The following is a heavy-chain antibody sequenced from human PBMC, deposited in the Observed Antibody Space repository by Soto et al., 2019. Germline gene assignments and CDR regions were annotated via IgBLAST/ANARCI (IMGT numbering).Heavy chain of an antibody. J-gene: IGHJ6*02. CDR1: GGTFSSYA. V-gene: IGHV1-69*13. CDR2: IIPIFGTA. CDR3: AACIAARPRYYGMDV. D-gene: IGHD6-6*01. Sequence: GASVKVSCKASGGTFSSYAISWVRQAPGQGLEWMGGIIPIFGTANYAQKFQGRVTITADESTSTAYMELSSLRSEDTAVYYCAACIAARPRYYGMDVWGQGTTVTVS.